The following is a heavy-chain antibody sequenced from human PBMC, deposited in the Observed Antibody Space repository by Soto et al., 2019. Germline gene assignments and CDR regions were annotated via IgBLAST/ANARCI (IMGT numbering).Heavy chain of an antibody. V-gene: IGHV1-2*02. CDR1: GDTFTGYY. Sequence: QVQLVQSGAEVKNPGASVKVSCKTSGDTFTGYYMHWVRQAPGQGLEWMGWINPHSGDTDYAKTFQGRVTMTRDTSISTAYMELSRLRSNDTAFYYCARGYSTGWYSSVFFDYWGQGTLVTVSS. D-gene: IGHD6-19*01. CDR2: INPHSGDT. CDR3: ARGYSTGWYSSVFFDY. J-gene: IGHJ4*02.